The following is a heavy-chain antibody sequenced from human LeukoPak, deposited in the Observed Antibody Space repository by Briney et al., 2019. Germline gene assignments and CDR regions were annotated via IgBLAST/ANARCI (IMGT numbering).Heavy chain of an antibody. Sequence: GGSLRLSCAASGFTVSSNYMSWVRQAPRKGLEWVSVIYSGGSTYYADSVKGRFTISRDNSKNTLYLQMNSLRAEDTAVYYCASDSGSYYFDAFDIWGQGTMVTVSS. CDR3: ASDSGSYYFDAFDI. J-gene: IGHJ3*02. D-gene: IGHD3-10*01. CDR1: GFTVSSNY. V-gene: IGHV3-66*01. CDR2: IYSGGST.